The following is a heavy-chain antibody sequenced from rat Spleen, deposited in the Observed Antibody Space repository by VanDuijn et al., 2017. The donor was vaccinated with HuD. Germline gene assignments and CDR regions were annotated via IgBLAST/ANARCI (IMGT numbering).Heavy chain of an antibody. CDR3: TTLRY. J-gene: IGHJ2*01. CDR2: IWGDGST. V-gene: IGHV2-1*01. D-gene: IGHD2-5*01. Sequence: QVQLKESGPGLMQPSETLSLTCTVSGFSLISNSVHWVRQPPGKGLEWMGGIWGDGSTDYNSALNSRLSISRDTSKSQVFLKMNSLQPDDTAIYFCTTLRYWGQGVMVTVSS. CDR1: GFSLISNS.